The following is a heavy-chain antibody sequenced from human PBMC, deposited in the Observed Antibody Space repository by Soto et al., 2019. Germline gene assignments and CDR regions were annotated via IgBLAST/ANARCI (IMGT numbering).Heavy chain of an antibody. CDR3: ARSGEHPLDY. J-gene: IGHJ4*02. V-gene: IGHV1-18*01. D-gene: IGHD1-26*01. CDR1: GYAFTHYV. Sequence: ASVKVSCQTSGYAFTHYVINWVRQAPGHGLEWMGFSTHTGNTNYAQNFQGRVVLTTDTSTSTAYMEVTSLRSDDTAVYYCARSGEHPLDYWGQGTPVTVSS. CDR2: STHTGNT.